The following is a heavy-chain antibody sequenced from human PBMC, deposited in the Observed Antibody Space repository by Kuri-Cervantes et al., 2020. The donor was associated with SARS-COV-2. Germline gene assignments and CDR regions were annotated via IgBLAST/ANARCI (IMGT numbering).Heavy chain of an antibody. CDR3: ARGGGGGYSSSWYSGSYYMDV. J-gene: IGHJ6*03. CDR1: GGSISSSSYY. D-gene: IGHD6-13*01. Sequence: GSLRLSCSVFGGSISSSSYYWGWFRQPPGQGLEWIGSISYSGSSYYNPSLKSRVAISVDTSKNQFSLKLSSVTAADTAVYYCARGGGGGYSSSWYSGSYYMDVWGKGTTVTVSS. CDR2: ISYSGSS. V-gene: IGHV4-39*07.